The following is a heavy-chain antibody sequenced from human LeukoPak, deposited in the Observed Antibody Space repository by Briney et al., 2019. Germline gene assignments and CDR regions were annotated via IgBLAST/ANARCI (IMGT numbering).Heavy chain of an antibody. CDR3: ARDPLYESGPPVDY. CDR1: GYTFTGYY. Sequence: GASVKVSFKASGYTFTGYYMHWVRQAPGQGLEWMGWINPNSGGTNYAQKFQGRVTMTRDTSISTAYMELSRLRSDDTAVYYCARDPLYESGPPVDYWGQGTLVTVSS. D-gene: IGHD2/OR15-2a*01. V-gene: IGHV1-2*02. CDR2: INPNSGGT. J-gene: IGHJ4*02.